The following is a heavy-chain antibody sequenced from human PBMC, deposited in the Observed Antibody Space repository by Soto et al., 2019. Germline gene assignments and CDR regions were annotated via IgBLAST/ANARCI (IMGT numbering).Heavy chain of an antibody. Sequence: PGESLKISYQGSGYSFTTYWIALVRQMPGKGLEWMVIIYPGDSDTRYSPSFQGQVTMSADKSISTAYLQWSSLKASDTAIYYCAINNGNTTGMDVWGQGPRSPSP. CDR1: GYSFTTYW. V-gene: IGHV5-51*01. D-gene: IGHD1-7*01. J-gene: IGHJ6*02. CDR2: IYPGDSDT. CDR3: AINNGNTTGMDV.